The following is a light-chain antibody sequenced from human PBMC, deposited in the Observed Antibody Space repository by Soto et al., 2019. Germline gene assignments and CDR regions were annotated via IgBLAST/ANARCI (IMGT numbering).Light chain of an antibody. CDR3: SLYTSSLYV. CDR1: SSDVGGYNR. Sequence: QSVLTQPASVSGSPGQSITISCTGTSSDVGGYNRVSWYQQPPGTAPKLMIYEVSNRPSGVPDRFSGSKSGNTASLTISGLQAEDEADYYCSLYTSSLYVFGTGTKLTVL. J-gene: IGLJ1*01. CDR2: EVS. V-gene: IGLV2-18*01.